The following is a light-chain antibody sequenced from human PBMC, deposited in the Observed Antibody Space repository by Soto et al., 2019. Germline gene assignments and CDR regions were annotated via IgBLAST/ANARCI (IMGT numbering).Light chain of an antibody. CDR3: LQYRSYWT. Sequence: DLQMTQSPSTLSASVGDRVSITCRASQSISRQLAWYQQKPGKARNLLIYQASNLETGVPSRFTGGGSGTEFTLTISSLQPDDLVSYCCLQYRSYWTFGQGTKVEVK. CDR1: QSISRQ. V-gene: IGKV1-5*03. CDR2: QAS. J-gene: IGKJ1*01.